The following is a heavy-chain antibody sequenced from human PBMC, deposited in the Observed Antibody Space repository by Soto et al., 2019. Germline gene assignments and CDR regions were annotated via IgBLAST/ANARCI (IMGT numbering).Heavy chain of an antibody. J-gene: IGHJ4*02. Sequence: GGSLRLSCAASGFTFSSYGMHWVRQAPGKGLEWVAVISYDGSNKYYADSVKGRFTISRDNSKNTLYLQMNSLRAEDTAVYYCAKDTGEGFRYFDWLSTSAFDYWGQGTLVTVSS. CDR1: GFTFSSYG. CDR3: AKDTGEGFRYFDWLSTSAFDY. D-gene: IGHD3-9*01. V-gene: IGHV3-30*18. CDR2: ISYDGSNK.